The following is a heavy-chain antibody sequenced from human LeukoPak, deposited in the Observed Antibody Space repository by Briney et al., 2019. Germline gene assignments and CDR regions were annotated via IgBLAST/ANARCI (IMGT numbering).Heavy chain of an antibody. V-gene: IGHV4-59*01. CDR3: ARDARGYNYDYSWFDT. J-gene: IGHJ5*02. Sequence: SETLSLTCTVSGGPISNYYWSWIRQPPGKGLEWIGYISHSGSTKYNPSLKSRVTVSVDTSQNQFSLRLTSVTAADTAVYWCARDARGYNYDYSWFDTWGQGTLVTVSS. CDR2: ISHSGST. D-gene: IGHD5-18*01. CDR1: GGPISNYY.